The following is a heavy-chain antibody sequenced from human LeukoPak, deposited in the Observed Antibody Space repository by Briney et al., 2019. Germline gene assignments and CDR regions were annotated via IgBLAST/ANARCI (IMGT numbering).Heavy chain of an antibody. J-gene: IGHJ4*02. Sequence: SETLSLTCTVSGGSISSGGYYWSWIRQPPGKGLEWIGYIYHSGSTYYNPSLKSRVTISVDRSKNQFSLKLSSVTAADTAVYYCATGEHSSSWYYFDYWGQGTLVTVSS. V-gene: IGHV4-30-2*01. CDR1: GGSISSGGYY. CDR3: ATGEHSSSWYYFDY. D-gene: IGHD6-13*01. CDR2: IYHSGST.